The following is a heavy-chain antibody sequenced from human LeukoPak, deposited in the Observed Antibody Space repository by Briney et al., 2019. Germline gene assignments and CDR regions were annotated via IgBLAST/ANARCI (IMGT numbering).Heavy chain of an antibody. CDR3: GSATAWNYDFYMDV. V-gene: IGHV4-61*02. CDR1: AASIARVTYC. Sequence: TQSLSPACSLAAASIARVTYCCTWARHPAGNGLEWIGSIYTGGVTNYNPSVNSRLSISLDTSKNQLCLELASLTAVDTAIYYCGSATAWNYDFYMDVWGKGTTVSVSS. J-gene: IGHJ6*03. D-gene: IGHD1-1*01. CDR2: IYTGGVT.